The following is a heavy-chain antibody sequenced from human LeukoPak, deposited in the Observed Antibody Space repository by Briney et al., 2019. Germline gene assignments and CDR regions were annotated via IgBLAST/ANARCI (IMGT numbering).Heavy chain of an antibody. D-gene: IGHD4-23*01. Sequence: SETLSLTCTVSGGSISSSSYYWGWLRQPPGKGREWIGSIYYSGSTYYNPSLKSRVTISVDTSKNQFSLKLSSVTAADTAVYYCASGPGGGNPFDYWGQGTQVTVSP. CDR3: ASGPGGGNPFDY. CDR1: GGSISSSSYY. V-gene: IGHV4-39*07. CDR2: IYYSGST. J-gene: IGHJ4*02.